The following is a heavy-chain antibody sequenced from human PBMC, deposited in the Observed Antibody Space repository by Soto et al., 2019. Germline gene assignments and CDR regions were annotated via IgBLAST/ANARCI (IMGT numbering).Heavy chain of an antibody. CDR2: IWFDGSNK. Sequence: PGGSLRLSCVASGFTFSSYGMHWVRQAPGKGLEWVALIWFDGSNKYYAASVKGRFTISRDKSKHTLYLQMNSLRAEDTAVYYCAKDGQGNFWSGLYYYYYYMDVWGKGTTVTVSS. J-gene: IGHJ6*03. CDR3: AKDGQGNFWSGLYYYYYYMDV. CDR1: GFTFSSYG. D-gene: IGHD3-3*01. V-gene: IGHV3-30*02.